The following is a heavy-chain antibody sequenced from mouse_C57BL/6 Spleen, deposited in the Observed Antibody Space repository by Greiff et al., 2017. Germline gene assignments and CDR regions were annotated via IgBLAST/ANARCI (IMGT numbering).Heavy chain of an antibody. CDR2: ISYDGSN. J-gene: IGHJ3*01. D-gene: IGHD1-1*01. Sequence: ESGPGLVKPSQSLSLTCSVTGYSITSGYYWNWIRQFPGNKLEWMGYISYDGSNNYNPSLKNRISITRDTSKNQFFLKLNSVTTEDTATYYCARDLYYYGSSYVGFAYWGQGTLVTVSA. CDR3: ARDLYYYGSSYVGFAY. CDR1: GYSITSGYY. V-gene: IGHV3-6*01.